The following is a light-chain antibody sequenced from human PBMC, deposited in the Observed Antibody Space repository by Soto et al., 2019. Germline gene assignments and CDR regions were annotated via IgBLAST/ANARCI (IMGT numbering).Light chain of an antibody. CDR2: DVS. V-gene: IGLV2-14*01. CDR3: SSYTSSSSV. Sequence: QSALTQPASVSGSPGQSITISCTGTSSDVGGYNYVSWYQQHPGKAPKLMIYDVSNRPSGVSNRFSGSKSGNTASLTISGLQAEDKADYYFSSYTSSSSVFGGGTKLTVL. CDR1: SSDVGGYNY. J-gene: IGLJ2*01.